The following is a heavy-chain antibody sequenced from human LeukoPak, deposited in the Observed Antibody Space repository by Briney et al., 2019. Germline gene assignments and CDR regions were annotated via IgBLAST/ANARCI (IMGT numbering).Heavy chain of an antibody. Sequence: SETLSLTCTVSGGSISSSSYYWGWIRQPPGKGLEWIGSIYYSGSTYYSPSLKSRVTISVDTSKNQFSLKLSSVTAADTAVYYCARHLTSSWFGELTRWFDPWGQGTLVTVSS. J-gene: IGHJ5*02. CDR3: ARHLTSSWFGELTRWFDP. CDR1: GGSISSSSYY. CDR2: IYYSGST. V-gene: IGHV4-39*01. D-gene: IGHD3-10*01.